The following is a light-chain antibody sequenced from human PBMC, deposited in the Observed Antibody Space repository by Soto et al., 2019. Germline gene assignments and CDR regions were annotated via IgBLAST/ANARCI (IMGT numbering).Light chain of an antibody. Sequence: SYELTQPPSVSMSPGQTARITCSGDALPKQYVYWYQHKPGQAPGLVIYKDNVRPSGIPERFSGSSSGTTVTLTISGVQAEDEADYYCQSTDASGNLVVFGGGTKLTVL. CDR1: ALPKQY. V-gene: IGLV3-25*02. CDR2: KDN. J-gene: IGLJ2*01. CDR3: QSTDASGNLVV.